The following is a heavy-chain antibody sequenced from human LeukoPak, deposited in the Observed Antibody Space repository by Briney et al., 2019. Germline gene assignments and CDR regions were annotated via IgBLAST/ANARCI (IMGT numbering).Heavy chain of an antibody. CDR3: TTDLWFGELLMVY. V-gene: IGHV3-15*01. CDR1: GFTFSNAW. J-gene: IGHJ4*02. CDR2: IKSETDGGTT. D-gene: IGHD3-10*01. Sequence: GGSLRLSCAASGFTFSNAWMSWVRQAPGKGLEWVGRIKSETDGGTTDYAAPVKGRFTISRDDSKNTLYLQMNSLKTEDTAVYYCTTDLWFGELLMVYWGQGTLVTVSS.